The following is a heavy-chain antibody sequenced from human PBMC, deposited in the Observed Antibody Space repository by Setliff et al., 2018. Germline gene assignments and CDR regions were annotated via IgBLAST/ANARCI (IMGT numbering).Heavy chain of an antibody. D-gene: IGHD1-1*01. CDR1: GGSISSGSYY. CDR2: VYTNGGS. Sequence: PSETLSLTCTVSGGSISSGSYYWSWIRHPAGKGLEWIGPVYTNGGSDYNPFLKSRVSISLDTSKNQFSLKLISVTAADTAVYYCARANKKLDYYYYYYMDVWGKGTTVTVSS. V-gene: IGHV4-61*02. J-gene: IGHJ6*03. CDR3: ARANKKLDYYYYYYMDV.